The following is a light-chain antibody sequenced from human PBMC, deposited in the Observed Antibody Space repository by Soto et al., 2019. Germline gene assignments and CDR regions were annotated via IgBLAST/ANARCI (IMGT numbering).Light chain of an antibody. Sequence: EIVLTQSPATLSLSPGERATLSCRASQSVSSYLAWYQQKPGQAPRLLIYDASNRATGIPARFSGSGSGTDFTLTISSLEPEDFAVYYCQPRSNWPGWTFGQGTKVEIK. CDR3: QPRSNWPGWT. J-gene: IGKJ1*01. V-gene: IGKV3-11*01. CDR1: QSVSSY. CDR2: DAS.